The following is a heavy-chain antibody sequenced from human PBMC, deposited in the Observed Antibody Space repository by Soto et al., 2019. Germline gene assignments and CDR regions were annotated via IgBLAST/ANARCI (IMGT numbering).Heavy chain of an antibody. Sequence: EVKLLESGGGLVQPGGSLRLSCGVSGFTVTSNGVSWVRQAPGKGLEWVSAISPNGQGIWYADSVKGRFTISRDISRNTVFLQMDSLRAEDTAVYYCVRERGLSSFYGMDVWGQGTTVTVSS. V-gene: IGHV3-23*01. CDR1: GFTVTSNG. J-gene: IGHJ6*02. CDR2: ISPNGQGI. D-gene: IGHD3-10*01. CDR3: VRERGLSSFYGMDV.